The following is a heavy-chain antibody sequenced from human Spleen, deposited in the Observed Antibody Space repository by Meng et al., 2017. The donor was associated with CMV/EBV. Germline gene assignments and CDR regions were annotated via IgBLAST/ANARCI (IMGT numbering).Heavy chain of an antibody. CDR1: RVSITSACSP. CDR3: ARVGPTGWFDP. D-gene: IGHD1-1*01. Sequence: CPCSRVSITSACSPCIWLRPPPGPGLAYLGYIHHSGNTYYNPSFKSRLAMSVDTSKNQFSLRVNSMTVADTAVYFCARVGPTGWFDPWGQGTLVTVSS. J-gene: IGHJ5*02. V-gene: IGHV4-30-2*05. CDR2: IHHSGNT.